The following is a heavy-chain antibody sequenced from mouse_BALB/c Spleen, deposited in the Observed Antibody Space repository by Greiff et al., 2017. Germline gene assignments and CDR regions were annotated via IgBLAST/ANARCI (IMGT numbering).Heavy chain of an antibody. CDR1: GFSLTSFG. CDR2: IWAGGST. V-gene: IGHV2-9*02. D-gene: IGHD4-1*01. J-gene: IGHJ1*01. Sequence: VQRVESGPGLVAPSQTLPISCTVSGFSLTSFGVHWVRQPPGKGLEWLGVIWAGGSTNYNSALMSRLSISKDNSKSQVFLKMNSLQTDDTAMYYCARDDWASYWYFEVWGEGTTVTVSA. CDR3: ARDDWASYWYFEV.